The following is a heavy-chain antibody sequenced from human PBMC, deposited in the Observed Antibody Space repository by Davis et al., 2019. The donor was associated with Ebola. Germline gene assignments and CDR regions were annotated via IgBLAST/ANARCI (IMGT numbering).Heavy chain of an antibody. CDR3: ARGKWFDP. CDR1: GDTLTSYA. CDR2: IIPVVDTK. Sequence: SAKLSCKAVGDTLTSYAMTWVRQAPGQGLEWMGRIIPVVDTKDYAQKFQGRVTLTADKATNTAYMELSGLRFDDTAVYYCARGKWFDPWGQGTLVSVTS. V-gene: IGHV1-69*04. J-gene: IGHJ5*02.